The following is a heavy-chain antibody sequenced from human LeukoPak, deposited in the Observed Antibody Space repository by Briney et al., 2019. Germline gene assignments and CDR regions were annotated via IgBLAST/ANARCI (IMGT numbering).Heavy chain of an antibody. CDR3: ARDCSGGSCWNWFDP. CDR1: GYTFTGYY. Sequence: ASVKVSCKASGYTFTGYYMHWVRQAPGQGLEWMGWINPNSGGTNYAQKFQGRVTMTMDTSISTAYMELSRLRSDDTAVYYCARDCSGGSCWNWFDPWGQGTLVTVSS. CDR2: INPNSGGT. J-gene: IGHJ5*02. D-gene: IGHD2-15*01. V-gene: IGHV1-2*02.